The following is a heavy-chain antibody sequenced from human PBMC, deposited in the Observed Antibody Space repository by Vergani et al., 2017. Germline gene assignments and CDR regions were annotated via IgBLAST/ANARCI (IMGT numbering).Heavy chain of an antibody. D-gene: IGHD6-6*01. CDR3: ARGASMAARPDDFDY. CDR2: IYYSGST. J-gene: IGHJ4*02. V-gene: IGHV4-59*01. Sequence: QVQLQESGPGLVKPSETLSLTCTVSGGSISRYYWSWIRQPPGKGLEWIGYIYYSGSTNYNPSLKSRVTISVDTSKNQFSLKLSSVTAADTAVYYCARGASMAARPDDFDYWGQGTLVTVSS. CDR1: GGSISRYY.